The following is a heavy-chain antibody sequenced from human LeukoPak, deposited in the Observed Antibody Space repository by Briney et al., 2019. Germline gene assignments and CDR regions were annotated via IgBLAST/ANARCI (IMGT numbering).Heavy chain of an antibody. D-gene: IGHD3-10*01. CDR1: GYSISSGYY. CDR3: ARASGSYGSGSYYYYGMDV. CDR2: IFHSGST. J-gene: IGHJ6*04. Sequence: SETLSLTCAVSGYSISSGYYWGWIRQPPGKGLEWVGSIFHSGSTYYNPSLKSRVNMSVDTSKNQISLKLSSVTAADTAVYYCARASGSYGSGSYYYYGMDVWGKGTTVTVSS. V-gene: IGHV4-38-2*01.